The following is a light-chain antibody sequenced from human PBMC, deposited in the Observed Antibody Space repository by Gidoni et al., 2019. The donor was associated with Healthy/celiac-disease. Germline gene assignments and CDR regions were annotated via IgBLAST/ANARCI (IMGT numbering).Light chain of an antibody. V-gene: IGKV3D-20*01. CDR3: QQYGSSPRVT. Sequence: DIVLTHSPSTLSFSPGESATLSCGASKSVSSSYLAWYQQKPGLEPRLLIYDASSRATGIPDRFSGSGSGTDFTLTISRLEPEDFAVYYCQQYGSSPRVTFGQGTRLEIK. CDR1: KSVSSSY. CDR2: DAS. J-gene: IGKJ5*01.